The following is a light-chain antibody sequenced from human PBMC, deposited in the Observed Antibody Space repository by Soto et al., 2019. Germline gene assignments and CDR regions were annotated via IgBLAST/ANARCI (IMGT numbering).Light chain of an antibody. Sequence: DIQMTQSPSSLSASVGDRVTITCRASQSISSYLNWYQQKPGKAPKLLIYAASSLQSGVPSRFGGSGSGTDFTLTISSLQPEDFATYYCQQSYNTPLLTFGGGTKVEIK. CDR1: QSISSY. J-gene: IGKJ4*01. V-gene: IGKV1-39*01. CDR3: QQSYNTPLLT. CDR2: AAS.